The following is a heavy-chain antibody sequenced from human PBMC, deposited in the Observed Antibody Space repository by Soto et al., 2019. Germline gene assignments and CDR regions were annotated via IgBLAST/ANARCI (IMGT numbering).Heavy chain of an antibody. CDR3: ARPYPNMDWFDP. Sequence: LRLSCAASGFTFSDYYMSWIRQAPGKGLEWVSYISSSGSTIYYADSVKGRFTISRDNAKNSLYLQMNSLRAEDTAVYYCARPYPNMDWFDPWGQGTLVTVSS. CDR1: GFTFSDYY. D-gene: IGHD2-21*01. CDR2: ISSSGSTI. J-gene: IGHJ5*02. V-gene: IGHV3-11*01.